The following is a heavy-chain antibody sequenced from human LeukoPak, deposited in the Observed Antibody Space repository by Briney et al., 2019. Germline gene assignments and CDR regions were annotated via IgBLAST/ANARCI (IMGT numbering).Heavy chain of an antibody. V-gene: IGHV3-30*18. CDR3: AKDGRVSYYDFWSGYYTDY. CDR2: ISYDGSNK. Sequence: PGGSLRLSCAASGFTFSSYGMHWVRQAPGKGLEWAAVISYDGSNKYYADSVKGRFTISRDNSKNTLYLQMNSLRAEDTAVYYCAKDGRVSYYDFWSGYYTDYWGQGTLVTVSS. D-gene: IGHD3-3*01. CDR1: GFTFSSYG. J-gene: IGHJ4*02.